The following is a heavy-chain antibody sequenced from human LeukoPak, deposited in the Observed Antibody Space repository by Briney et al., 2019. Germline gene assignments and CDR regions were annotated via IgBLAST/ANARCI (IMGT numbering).Heavy chain of an antibody. V-gene: IGHV1-46*01. Sequence: ASVTVPFKGSGYSFSNYYIYWVRQAPGQGLEWMGVINPGGESTTYVQRFRGRVTMTRDKSTSTVYMELSNLRSEDTAVYYCARGWFGELDYMDVWGKGTTVTVSS. CDR1: GYSFSNYY. J-gene: IGHJ6*03. CDR3: ARGWFGELDYMDV. D-gene: IGHD3-10*01. CDR2: INPGGEST.